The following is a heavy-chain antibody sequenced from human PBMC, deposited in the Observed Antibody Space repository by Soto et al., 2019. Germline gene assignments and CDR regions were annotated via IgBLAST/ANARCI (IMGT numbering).Heavy chain of an antibody. CDR3: ARALGVTNNAYYYYYYMDV. CDR2: IYYSGST. CDR1: GGSISSYY. V-gene: IGHV4-59*01. D-gene: IGHD3-10*01. Sequence: SETLSLTCTVSGGSISSYYWSWIRQPPGRGLEWIGYIYYSGSTNYNPSLKSRVTISVDTSKNQFSLELSSVTAADTAVYYCARALGVTNNAYYYYYYMDVWGKGTTITVSS. J-gene: IGHJ6*03.